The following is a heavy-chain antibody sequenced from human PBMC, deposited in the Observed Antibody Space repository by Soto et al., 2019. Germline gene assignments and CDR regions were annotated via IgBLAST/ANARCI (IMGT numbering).Heavy chain of an antibody. J-gene: IGHJ4*02. Sequence: QVQLVQSGAEVKEPGASVKVSCKASGYTFTNYDINWVRQATGQGPEWMGWMNPDSGDTGYVQNFQGRVPMTRSTSISTAYMELSDLRSEDTAVYYWARSRGGTGVHLDSWGQGTLVTVSS. CDR1: GYTFTNYD. CDR3: ARSRGGTGVHLDS. D-gene: IGHD7-27*01. V-gene: IGHV1-8*01. CDR2: MNPDSGDT.